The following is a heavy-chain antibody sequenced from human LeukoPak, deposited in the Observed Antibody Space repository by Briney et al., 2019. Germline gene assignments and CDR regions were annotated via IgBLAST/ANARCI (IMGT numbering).Heavy chain of an antibody. V-gene: IGHV4-59*08. CDR2: IYYSGST. J-gene: IGHJ6*03. D-gene: IGHD3-9*01. CDR3: ARAAKGYDILTGSYYYYYYMDV. CDR1: GGSISSYY. Sequence: SETLSLTCTVSGGSISSYYWSWIRQPPGKGLEWIGYIYYSGSTNYNPSLKSRVTISVDTSKNQFSLKLSSVTAADTAVYYCARAAKGYDILTGSYYYYYYMDVWGKGTTVTISS.